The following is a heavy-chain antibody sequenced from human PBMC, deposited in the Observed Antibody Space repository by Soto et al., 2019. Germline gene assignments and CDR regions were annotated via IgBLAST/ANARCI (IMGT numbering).Heavy chain of an antibody. CDR1: GGSISSGDYY. Sequence: QVQLQESGPGLVKPSQTLSLTCTVSGGSISSGDYYWSWIRQPPGKGLEWIGYIYYSGSTYYNPSLKSQVTISVDTSKNQFSLKLSSVTAADTAVYYCARVTGGYCSSTSCLHFDYWGQGTLVTVSS. J-gene: IGHJ4*02. D-gene: IGHD2-2*01. CDR2: IYYSGST. CDR3: ARVTGGYCSSTSCLHFDY. V-gene: IGHV4-30-4*01.